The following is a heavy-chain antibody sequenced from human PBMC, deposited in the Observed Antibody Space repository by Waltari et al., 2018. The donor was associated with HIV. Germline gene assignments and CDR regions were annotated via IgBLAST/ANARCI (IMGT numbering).Heavy chain of an antibody. Sequence: QVYLAQSGSEIKRPGASVKISCKTSGYTFTRFYIHWVRQAPGQGLHWVGVGPPGGGAATFPPHFQDRLTLTADTSTDTAFLEMTELTSADTAVYFCGRGSADYLNYWGQGTLVIVSS. CDR3: GRGSADYLNY. CDR1: GYTFTRFY. V-gene: IGHV1-46*03. J-gene: IGHJ4*02. CDR2: GPPGGGAA. D-gene: IGHD4-17*01.